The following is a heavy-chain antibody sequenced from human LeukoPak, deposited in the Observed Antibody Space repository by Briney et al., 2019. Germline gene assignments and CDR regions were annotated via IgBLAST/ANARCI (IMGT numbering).Heavy chain of an antibody. CDR1: GFTFSSYG. D-gene: IGHD4-23*01. CDR3: AKDGNFHDFDY. CDR2: IRYDGSNK. Sequence: GGSLRLSCAASGFTFSSYGLHWVRQAPGKGLEWVAIIRYDGSNKYYADSVKGRFTISRDNSKNTLYLQMNSLRAEDTAVYYCAKDGNFHDFDYWGQGALVTVSS. J-gene: IGHJ4*02. V-gene: IGHV3-30*02.